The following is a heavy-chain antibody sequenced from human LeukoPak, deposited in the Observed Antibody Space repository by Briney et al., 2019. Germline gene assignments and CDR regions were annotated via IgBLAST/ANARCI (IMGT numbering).Heavy chain of an antibody. Sequence: SETLSLTCAVYGGSFSGYYWSWIRQPPGKGLEWIGEINHSGSTNYNPSLKSRVTISVDTSKNQFSLKLSSVTAADTAVYYCARRNPKLQFLEWLSRPYYYYGMDVWGQGTTVTVSS. CDR1: GGSFSGYY. CDR2: INHSGST. J-gene: IGHJ6*02. V-gene: IGHV4-34*01. D-gene: IGHD3-3*01. CDR3: ARRNPKLQFLEWLSRPYYYYGMDV.